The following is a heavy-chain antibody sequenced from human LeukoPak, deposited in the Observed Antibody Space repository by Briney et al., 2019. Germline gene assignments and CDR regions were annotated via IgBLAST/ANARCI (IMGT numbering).Heavy chain of an antibody. CDR1: GGTFSSCA. J-gene: IGHJ4*02. D-gene: IGHD3-3*01. CDR2: IIPIFGTA. V-gene: IGHV1-69*05. CDR3: AREGADFWSGYYFDY. Sequence: SVKVSCKASGGTFSSCAISWVRQAPGQGREWMGGIIPIFGTANYAQKFQGRVTITTDESTSTAYMELSSLRSEDTAVYYCAREGADFWSGYYFDYWGQGTLVTVSS.